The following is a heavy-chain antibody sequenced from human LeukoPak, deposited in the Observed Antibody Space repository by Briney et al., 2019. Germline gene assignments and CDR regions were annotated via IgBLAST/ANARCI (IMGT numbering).Heavy chain of an antibody. CDR2: IIPIFGTA. CDR1: GGTFSSYA. J-gene: IGHJ4*02. D-gene: IGHD3-22*01. Sequence: SVKVPCKASGGTFSSYAISWVRQAPGQGLEWMGRIIPIFGTANYAQKFQGRVTITTDESTSTAYMELSSLRSEDTAVYYCASYDSSGYYPHYDYWGQGTLVTVSS. V-gene: IGHV1-69*05. CDR3: ASYDSSGYYPHYDY.